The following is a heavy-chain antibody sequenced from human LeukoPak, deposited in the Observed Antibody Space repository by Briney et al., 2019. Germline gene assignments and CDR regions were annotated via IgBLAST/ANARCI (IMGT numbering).Heavy chain of an antibody. V-gene: IGHV4-34*01. D-gene: IGHD3-22*01. CDR3: ATGPPQPTANYYDSSGATHFDY. J-gene: IGHJ4*02. CDR1: GRSFSGYY. CDR2: INHSGST. Sequence: SETLSLTCAVYGRSFSGYYWSWIRQPPGKGLEWIGEINHSGSTNYNPSLKSRVTISVDTSKNQFCLKLSSVTAADTAVYYGATGPPQPTANYYDSSGATHFDYWGQGTLVTVSS.